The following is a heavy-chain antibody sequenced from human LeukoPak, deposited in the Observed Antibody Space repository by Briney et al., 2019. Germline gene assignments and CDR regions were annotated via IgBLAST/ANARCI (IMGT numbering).Heavy chain of an antibody. D-gene: IGHD6-19*01. J-gene: IGHJ4*02. V-gene: IGHV4-39*01. CDR3: ARYRRAVAGSRPFDY. Sequence: SETLSLTCTVSGGFISSSSYYWGWIRQPPGKGLEWIGSIYYSGSTYYNPSLKSRVTISVDTSKNQFSLKLSSVTAADTAVYYCARYRRAVAGSRPFDYWGQGTLVTVSS. CDR2: IYYSGST. CDR1: GGFISSSSYY.